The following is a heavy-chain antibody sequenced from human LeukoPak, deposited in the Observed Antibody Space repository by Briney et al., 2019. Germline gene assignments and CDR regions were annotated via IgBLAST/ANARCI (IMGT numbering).Heavy chain of an antibody. J-gene: IGHJ6*02. Sequence: SETLSLTCTVSGGSISGYYWSWIRQPPGKGLEWIAYVSYSGSTDYNPSLKGRVTISVDTSKNQFSLKLSSVTAADTAVYYCSRGALSYGMDVWGQGTTVTVSS. V-gene: IGHV4-59*01. CDR3: SRGALSYGMDV. D-gene: IGHD3-10*01. CDR1: GGSISGYY. CDR2: VSYSGST.